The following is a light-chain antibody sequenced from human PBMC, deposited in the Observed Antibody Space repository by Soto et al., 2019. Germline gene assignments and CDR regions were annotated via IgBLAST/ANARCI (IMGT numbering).Light chain of an antibody. CDR1: SSDVGRYNY. CDR3: SSYTSTFTYV. Sequence: QSALTQPASVSGSPGQSITISCSGTSSDVGRYNYVSWYQQHPGTAPKLMIYEVSNRPSGVSNRFSGSKSDDTAYLTTSGLQAKDEADYYCSSYTSTFTYVFGAGTKVTVL. CDR2: EVS. J-gene: IGLJ1*01. V-gene: IGLV2-14*01.